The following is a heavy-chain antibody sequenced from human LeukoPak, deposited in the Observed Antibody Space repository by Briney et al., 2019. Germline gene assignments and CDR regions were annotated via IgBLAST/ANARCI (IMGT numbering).Heavy chain of an antibody. D-gene: IGHD3-3*01. CDR2: IKQDGSEK. CDR3: ARDLYDFWSGYFSY. J-gene: IGHJ4*02. Sequence: GGSLRLSCAASGFTFSSYWMSWVRQAPGKGLEWVANIKQDGSEKYYVDSVKGRFTISRDNAKNSLYLQMNSLRAEGTAVYYCARDLYDFWSGYFSYWGQGTLVTVSS. CDR1: GFTFSSYW. V-gene: IGHV3-7*03.